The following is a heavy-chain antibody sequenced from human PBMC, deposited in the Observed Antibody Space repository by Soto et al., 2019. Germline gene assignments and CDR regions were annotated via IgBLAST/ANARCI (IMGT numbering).Heavy chain of an antibody. CDR3: ARDTDGAIFDY. V-gene: IGHV4-31*03. CDR1: GGSISSGGYY. J-gene: IGHJ4*02. D-gene: IGHD4-17*01. CDR2: IYYSGST. Sequence: SETLSLTCTVSGGSISSGGYYWSWIRQHPGKGLEWIGYIYYSGSTYYNPSLKSRVTISVDTSKNQFSLKLSSVTAADTAVYYCARDTDGAIFDYWGQGTLVTVSS.